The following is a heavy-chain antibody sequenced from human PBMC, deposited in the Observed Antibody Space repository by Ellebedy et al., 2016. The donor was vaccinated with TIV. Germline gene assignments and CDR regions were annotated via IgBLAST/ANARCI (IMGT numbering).Heavy chain of an antibody. CDR2: ISADNGNT. CDR1: GYTFSNYG. CDR3: AREYDYSDLLGAY. D-gene: IGHD4-17*01. V-gene: IGHV1-18*01. Sequence: AASVKVSCKASGYTFSNYGINWVRQAPGQGLEWMGWISADNGNTNYGQKFQGRVTMTTDTSTSTAYMELRSLRSDDTAVYYCAREYDYSDLLGAYWGQGTLVTVSS. J-gene: IGHJ4*02.